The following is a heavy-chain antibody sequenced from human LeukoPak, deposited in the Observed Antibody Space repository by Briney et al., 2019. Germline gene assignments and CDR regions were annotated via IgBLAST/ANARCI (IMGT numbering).Heavy chain of an antibody. V-gene: IGHV1-2*02. CDR2: INPNSGGT. CDR3: ARSYSSGWYYAFDI. D-gene: IGHD6-13*01. CDR1: GYTFTGYY. J-gene: IGHJ3*02. Sequence: GVSVKVSCKASGYTFTGYYMHWVRQAPGQGLEWMGWINPNSGGTNYAQKFQGRVTMTRDTSISTAYMELSRLRSDDTAVYYCARSYSSGWYYAFDIWGQGTMVTVSS.